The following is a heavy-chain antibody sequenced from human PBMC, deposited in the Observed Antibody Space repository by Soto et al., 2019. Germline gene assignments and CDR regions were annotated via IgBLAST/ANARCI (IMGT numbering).Heavy chain of an antibody. J-gene: IGHJ4*02. D-gene: IGHD3-10*01. Sequence: ASVKVSCKASGYTFTSYGISWVRQAPGQGLEWMGWISAYNGNTNYAQKLQGRVTMTTDTSTSTAYMELRSLRSDDTAVYYCARGGYYYGSGSLYYFDYWGQGTLVTVSS. CDR1: GYTFTSYG. CDR3: ARGGYYYGSGSLYYFDY. CDR2: ISAYNGNT. V-gene: IGHV1-18*01.